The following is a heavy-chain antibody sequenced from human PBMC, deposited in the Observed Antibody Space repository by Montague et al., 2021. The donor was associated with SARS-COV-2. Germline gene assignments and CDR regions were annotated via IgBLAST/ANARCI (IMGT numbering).Heavy chain of an antibody. CDR1: GGSISSSSYF. CDR3: ARKTSRGPTIFGVVTASYCFDY. D-gene: IGHD3-3*01. Sequence: SETLSLTCTVSGGSISSSSYFWGWIRQPPGKGLEWIGSIYYSGSTYYNPSLKSRVTISVDTSKNQFSLKLSSVTAADTAVLYCARKTSRGPTIFGVVTASYCFDYWGQGTLVTVSS. J-gene: IGHJ4*02. CDR2: IYYSGST. V-gene: IGHV4-39*01.